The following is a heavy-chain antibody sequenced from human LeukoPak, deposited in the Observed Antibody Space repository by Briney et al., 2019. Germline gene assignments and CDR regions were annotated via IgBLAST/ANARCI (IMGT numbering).Heavy chain of an antibody. CDR2: ISAYNGNT. CDR1: GYTFTSYG. J-gene: IGHJ4*02. D-gene: IGHD2-2*01. Sequence: ASVKVSCKASGYTFTSYGISWVRQAPGQGLEWMGWISAYNGNTNYAQKLQGRVTMTTDTSTSTAYMELRSLRSDDTAVYYCARTYSLDCSSTSCYGVYWGQGTLVTVSS. CDR3: ARTYSLDCSSTSCYGVY. V-gene: IGHV1-18*01.